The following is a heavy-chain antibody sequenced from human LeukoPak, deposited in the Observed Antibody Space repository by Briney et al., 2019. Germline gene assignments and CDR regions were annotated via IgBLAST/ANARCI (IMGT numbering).Heavy chain of an antibody. CDR2: IYTSGST. CDR3: AREVVIQRNWFDP. D-gene: IGHD3-22*01. CDR1: GGSISSGSYY. Sequence: SETLSLTCTVSGGSISSGSYYWSRIRQPAGTGLEWIGRIYTSGSTNYNPSLKSRVTISVDTSKNQFSLKLSSVTAADTAVYYYAREVVIQRNWFDPWGQGTLVTVSS. J-gene: IGHJ5*02. V-gene: IGHV4-61*02.